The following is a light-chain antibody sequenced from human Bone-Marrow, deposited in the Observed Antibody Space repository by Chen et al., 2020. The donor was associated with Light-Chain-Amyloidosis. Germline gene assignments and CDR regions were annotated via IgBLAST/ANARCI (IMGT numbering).Light chain of an antibody. CDR2: RDT. V-gene: IGLV3-25*03. CDR1: DLPTKY. J-gene: IGLJ2*01. CDR3: QSADSSGTYEVI. Sequence: SYELTQPPSVSVSPGQTARITCSGDDLPTKYAYWYQQKPGQAPVLVIHRDTERPSGISERFSGSSSGTTATLTISGGQADDEADYHCQSADSSGTYEVIIGGGSKLTV.